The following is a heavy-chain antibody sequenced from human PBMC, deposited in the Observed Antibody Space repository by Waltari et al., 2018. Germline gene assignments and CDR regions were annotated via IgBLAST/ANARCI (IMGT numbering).Heavy chain of an antibody. Sequence: HVQLVQSGAEVKKPGASVRVSCKASAYTFTAYYMHWVRQAPGQGLEWRAWSNPISGDTNYPQKLQGRVTVTRDTSISTVYMELGGLRSDDTAVYYCAREGLVERAFDIWGQGTMVTVSS. V-gene: IGHV1-2*02. J-gene: IGHJ3*02. CDR1: AYTFTAYY. D-gene: IGHD1-26*01. CDR3: AREGLVERAFDI. CDR2: SNPISGDT.